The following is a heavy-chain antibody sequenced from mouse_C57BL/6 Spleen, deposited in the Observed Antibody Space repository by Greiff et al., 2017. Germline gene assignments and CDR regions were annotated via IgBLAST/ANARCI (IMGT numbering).Heavy chain of an antibody. CDR2: INPNNGGT. J-gene: IGHJ3*01. V-gene: IGHV1-18*01. CDR1: GYTFTDYN. Sequence: EVQLKESGPELVKPGASVKIPCKASGYTFTDYNMDWVKQSHGKSLEWIGDINPNNGGTIYNQKFKGKATLTVDKSSSTAYMELRSLTSEDTAVYYCARGDPGFAYWGQGTLVTVSA. CDR3: ARGDPGFAY.